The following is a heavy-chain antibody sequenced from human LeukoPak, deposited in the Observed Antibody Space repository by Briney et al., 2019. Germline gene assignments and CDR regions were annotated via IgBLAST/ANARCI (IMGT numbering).Heavy chain of an antibody. D-gene: IGHD3-16*02. CDR2: INHCGST. V-gene: IGHV4-34*01. CDR3: ARGMITFGGVIALRYYFDY. Sequence: KSSETLSLTCAVYGGSFSGYYWSWIRQPPGKGLEWIGEINHCGSTNYNPSLKSRVTISVDTSKNQFSLKLSSVTAADTAVYYCARGMITFGGVIALRYYFDYWGQGTLVTVSS. CDR1: GGSFSGYY. J-gene: IGHJ4*02.